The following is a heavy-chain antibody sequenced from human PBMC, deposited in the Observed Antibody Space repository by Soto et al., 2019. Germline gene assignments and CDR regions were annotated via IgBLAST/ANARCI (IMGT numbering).Heavy chain of an antibody. D-gene: IGHD3-3*01. CDR1: GFTFTSSA. CDR2: IVVGSGNT. Sequence: SVKVSCKASGFTFTSSAVQWVRQARGQRLEWIGWIVVGSGNTNYAQKFQERVTITRDMSTSTAYRELSSLRSEDTAVYYCAADPDFWSGYYDESSWFDPWGQGTLVTVSS. V-gene: IGHV1-58*01. J-gene: IGHJ5*02. CDR3: AADPDFWSGYYDESSWFDP.